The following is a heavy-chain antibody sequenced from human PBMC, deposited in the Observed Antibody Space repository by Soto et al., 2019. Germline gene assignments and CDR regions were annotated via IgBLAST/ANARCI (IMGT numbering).Heavy chain of an antibody. Sequence: GGSLRLSCAASGFTFSSYAMSWVRQAPGKGLEWVSAISGSGGSTYYADSVKGRFTISKDNSKNTLYLQMNSLRAEDTAVYYCAKVLRIAAAGRWFDPWGQGTLVTVSS. V-gene: IGHV3-23*01. CDR2: ISGSGGST. D-gene: IGHD6-13*01. CDR1: GFTFSSYA. J-gene: IGHJ5*02. CDR3: AKVLRIAAAGRWFDP.